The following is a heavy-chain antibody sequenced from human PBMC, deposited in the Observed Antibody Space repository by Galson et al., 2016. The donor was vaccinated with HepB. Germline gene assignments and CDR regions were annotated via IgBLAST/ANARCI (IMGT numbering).Heavy chain of an antibody. CDR3: ARDAAWNLDF. CDR2: ISTNSGNT. D-gene: IGHD1-1*01. V-gene: IGHV1-18*01. Sequence: QSGAEVKQPGAAVKVSCKSSGYMFTRNGISWMRQAPGQGLEWMGWISTNSGNTKYAQKVQGRVSLTTDTSTTTVYMELRSLTPDDTAVYYCARDAAWNLDFWGQGTLVTVFS. CDR1: GYMFTRNG. J-gene: IGHJ4*02.